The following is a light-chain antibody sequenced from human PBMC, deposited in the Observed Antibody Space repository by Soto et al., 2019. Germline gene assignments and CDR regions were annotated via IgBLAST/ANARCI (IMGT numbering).Light chain of an antibody. Sequence: DIQLTQAPSFLSASAGDRVTITCRASQVISSHLAWFQQKPGKAPNLLISAASTLQSGVPSRFSGSGSETEFTLTITSLQPEDSATYYCQQRNSYPRTFGQGTKVEIK. CDR2: AAS. CDR1: QVISSH. V-gene: IGKV1-9*01. CDR3: QQRNSYPRT. J-gene: IGKJ2*01.